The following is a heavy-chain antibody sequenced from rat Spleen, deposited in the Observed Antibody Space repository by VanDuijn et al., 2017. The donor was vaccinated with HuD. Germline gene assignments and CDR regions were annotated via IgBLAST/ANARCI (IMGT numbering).Heavy chain of an antibody. J-gene: IGHJ2*01. CDR1: GFTFSDFA. D-gene: IGHD1-7*01. V-gene: IGHV5S10*01. CDR3: TTRTMGI. CDR2: IVYDGSST. Sequence: EVQLVESGGGLVQPGNSLKLSCAVSGFTFSDFAMAWVRQSPKEGLEWVATIVYDGSSTYYRDSVKGRFTISRDNAKSSLYLQMDSLRSEDTATYYCTTRTMGIWGQGVMVTVSS.